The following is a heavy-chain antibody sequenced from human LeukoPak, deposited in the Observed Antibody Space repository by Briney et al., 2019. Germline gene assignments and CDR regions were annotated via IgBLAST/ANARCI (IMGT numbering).Heavy chain of an antibody. V-gene: IGHV3-23*01. CDR3: AKRQVRYFDS. Sequence: GGSLRLSCAASGFTFSSSAMSWVRQAPGKGLEWVAAISDTGRLSYCADSVNGRFTISRDNSKNTLYLQMNNLRAEDTAVYYCAKRQVRYFDSWGQGTLVTVSS. D-gene: IGHD1-14*01. J-gene: IGHJ4*02. CDR1: GFTFSSSA. CDR2: ISDTGRLS.